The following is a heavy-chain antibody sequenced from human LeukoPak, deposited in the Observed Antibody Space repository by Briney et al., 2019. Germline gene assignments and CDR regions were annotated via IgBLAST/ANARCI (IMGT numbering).Heavy chain of an antibody. D-gene: IGHD3-22*01. J-gene: IGHJ4*02. V-gene: IGHV3-53*01. CDR2: IYSGGST. CDR1: GFTVSSNY. Sequence: SGGSLRLSCAASGFTVSSNYMSWVRQAPGKGLEWVSVIYSGGSTYYADSVKGRFTISRDNSKNTLYLQMNSLRAEDTAVYYCARGTYYYDSSGYYPFDYWGQGTLVTVSS. CDR3: ARGTYYYDSSGYYPFDY.